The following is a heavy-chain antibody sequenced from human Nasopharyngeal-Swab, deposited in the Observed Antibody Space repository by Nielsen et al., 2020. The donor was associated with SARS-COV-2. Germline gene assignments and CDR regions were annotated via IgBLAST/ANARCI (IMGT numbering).Heavy chain of an antibody. CDR3: ARAQAGRMVRDGMDV. V-gene: IGHV3-48*01. Sequence: GESLKISCAASGFTFSSYSMNWVRQAPGKGLEWVSYISSSSSTIYYADSVKGRFTISRDNAKNSLYLQMNSLRAEDTAVYYCARAQAGRMVRDGMDVWGQGTTVTVSS. J-gene: IGHJ6*02. D-gene: IGHD3-10*01. CDR1: GFTFSSYS. CDR2: ISSSSSTI.